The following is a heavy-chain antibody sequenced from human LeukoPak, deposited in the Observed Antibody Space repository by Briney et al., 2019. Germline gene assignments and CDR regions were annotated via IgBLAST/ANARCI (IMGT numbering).Heavy chain of an antibody. J-gene: IGHJ3*02. Sequence: GGSLRLSCAASGFTFSSYAMSWVRQAPGKGLEWVSAISGSGGSTYYADSVKGRFTISRDNSKNTLYLQMNSLRAEDTAVYYCAKDQGYSSGWYEWRAFDIWGQGTMVTVSS. V-gene: IGHV3-23*01. D-gene: IGHD6-19*01. CDR1: GFTFSSYA. CDR2: ISGSGGST. CDR3: AKDQGYSSGWYEWRAFDI.